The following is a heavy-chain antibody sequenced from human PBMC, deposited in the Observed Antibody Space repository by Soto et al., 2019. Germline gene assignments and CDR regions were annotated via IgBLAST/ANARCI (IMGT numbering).Heavy chain of an antibody. Sequence: QVQLVQSGAEVKKPGSSVKVSCKASGGTFSSYAISWVRQAPGQGLEWMGGIIPIFGTANYAQKFQGRVTITADEPTITAYMELSSLRSEDTAVYYWARACEPNYYGSGRYYFDYWGQGTLVTVSS. D-gene: IGHD3-10*01. V-gene: IGHV1-69*12. J-gene: IGHJ4*02. CDR2: IIPIFGTA. CDR1: GGTFSSYA. CDR3: ARACEPNYYGSGRYYFDY.